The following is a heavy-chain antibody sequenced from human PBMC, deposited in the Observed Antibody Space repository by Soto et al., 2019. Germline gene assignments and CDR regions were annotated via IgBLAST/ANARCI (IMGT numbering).Heavy chain of an antibody. D-gene: IGHD2-2*02. V-gene: IGHV1-69*01. CDR2: IIPIFGTA. Sequence: QVQLVQSGAEVQKPGSSVKVSCKASGGTFSSYAISWVRQAPGQGLEWMGGIIPIFGTANYAQKFQGRVTITADESTSTAYMELSSLRSEDTAVYYCARVGVVVPAAIFGEINWFDPWGQGTLVTVSS. CDR3: ARVGVVVPAAIFGEINWFDP. CDR1: GGTFSSYA. J-gene: IGHJ5*02.